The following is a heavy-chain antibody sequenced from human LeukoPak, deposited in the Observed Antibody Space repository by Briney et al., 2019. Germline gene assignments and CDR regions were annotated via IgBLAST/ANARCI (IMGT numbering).Heavy chain of an antibody. Sequence: SETLSLTCTVSGGSISSYYWSWIRQPPGKGLEWIGYIYTSGSTNYNPSLKSRVTISVDTSKNQFSLKLSSVTAADTAVYYCARQLRDGYSFPLYYDYWGQGTLVTVSS. D-gene: IGHD5-24*01. CDR1: GGSISSYY. CDR3: ARQLRDGYSFPLYYDY. J-gene: IGHJ4*02. CDR2: IYTSGST. V-gene: IGHV4-4*09.